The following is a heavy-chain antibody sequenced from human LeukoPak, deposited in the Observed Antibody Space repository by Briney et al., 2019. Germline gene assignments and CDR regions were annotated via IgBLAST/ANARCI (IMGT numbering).Heavy chain of an antibody. CDR2: IHAGGTT. CDR1: GFTVSSNY. D-gene: IGHD3-16*01. J-gene: IGHJ4*01. CDR3: AREVRGDYFDF. V-gene: IGHV3-53*01. Sequence: PGGSLRLSCAVSGFTVSSNYMNWVRQAPGKGLEWVSVIHAGGTTFYADSVKGRFTISRGNSKNTLYLQMNSLRADDTAVYYCAREVRGDYFDFWGHGTLVTVSS.